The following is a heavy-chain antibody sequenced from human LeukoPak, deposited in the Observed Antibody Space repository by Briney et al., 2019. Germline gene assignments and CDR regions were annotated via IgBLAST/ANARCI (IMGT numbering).Heavy chain of an antibody. Sequence: ETESLTCTVSGGSISSSSHYWGWIRQPPGMGLEWIGNLYYTGSTNYNPSLKSRVTISVDTSKNQFSLKLSSVTAADTADYYCARRVAGCGYRDYWGQGIMVTSSS. V-gene: IGHV4-39*01. CDR1: GGSISSSSHY. CDR2: LYYTGST. CDR3: ARRVAGCGYRDY. J-gene: IGHJ4*02. D-gene: IGHD3-22*01.